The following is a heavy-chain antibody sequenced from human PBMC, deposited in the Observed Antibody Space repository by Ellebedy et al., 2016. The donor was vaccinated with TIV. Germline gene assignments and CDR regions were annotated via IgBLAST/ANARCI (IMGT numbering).Heavy chain of an antibody. Sequence: GGSLRLXXSASGFTFSSYAMHWVRQAPGKGLEYVSAISSNGGSTYYADSVKGRFTISRDNSKNTLYLQMSSLRAEDTAVYYCVMWELPRDGAFDIWGQGTMVTVSS. D-gene: IGHD1-26*01. CDR3: VMWELPRDGAFDI. CDR1: GFTFSSYA. V-gene: IGHV3-64D*06. J-gene: IGHJ3*02. CDR2: ISSNGGST.